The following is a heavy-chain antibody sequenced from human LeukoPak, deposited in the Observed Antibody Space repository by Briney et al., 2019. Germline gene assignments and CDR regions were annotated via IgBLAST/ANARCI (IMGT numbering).Heavy chain of an antibody. J-gene: IGHJ4*02. CDR2: IRPDGGEQ. CDR1: GLIFSNYW. CDR3: AREHKTFDY. Sequence: PGGSLRLSCVASGLIFSNYWMNWVRQAPGKGLEWVANIRPDGGEQFYVDSVKGRFTISRDNADNSLYLQLTSLRPEDTAVYYCAREHKTFDYWGQGILVTVSS. V-gene: IGHV3-7*03.